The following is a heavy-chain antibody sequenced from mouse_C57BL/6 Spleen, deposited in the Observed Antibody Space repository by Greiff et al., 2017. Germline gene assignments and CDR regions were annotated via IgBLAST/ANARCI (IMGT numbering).Heavy chain of an antibody. V-gene: IGHV1-64*01. D-gene: IGHD1-1*01. CDR2: ILPNSGST. Sequence: QVQLQQPGAELVKPGASVKLSCKASGYTFTSYWMHWVKQRPGQGLEWIGMILPNSGSTNYNEKFKGKATLTVDKSSSTAYMQLSSLTSEDSAVYDCAMFITTSDFDVWGKGTTVTVSS. J-gene: IGHJ1*03. CDR3: AMFITTSDFDV. CDR1: GYTFTSYW.